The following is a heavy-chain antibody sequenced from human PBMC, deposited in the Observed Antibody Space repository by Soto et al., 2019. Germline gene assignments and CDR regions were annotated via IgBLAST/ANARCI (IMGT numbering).Heavy chain of an antibody. CDR2: IYTSGRT. V-gene: IGHV4-4*07. D-gene: IGHD1-26*01. CDR1: GGSISSYY. Sequence: QVQLQESGPGLVKPSETLSLTCTVSGGSISSYYWSWIRQPAGKGLEWIGRIYTSGRTNYNPSLKSRVNMSVDTSKNQFSLKLSSVTAADAAVYYCARSGGSGSYYWPAAEYFQHWGQGTLVTVSS. CDR3: ARSGGSGSYYWPAAEYFQH. J-gene: IGHJ1*01.